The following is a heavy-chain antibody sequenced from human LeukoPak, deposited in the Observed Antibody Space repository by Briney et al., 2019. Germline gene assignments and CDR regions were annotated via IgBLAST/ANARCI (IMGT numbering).Heavy chain of an antibody. CDR2: IYSGGST. V-gene: IGHV3-53*01. CDR3: AKDVYYYDSRTLDY. CDR1: GFTVSSNY. D-gene: IGHD3-22*01. J-gene: IGHJ4*02. Sequence: PGRSLRLSCAASGFTVSSNYMSWVRQAPGKGLEWVSVIYSGGSTYYADSVKGRFTISRDNSKNMLYLQMNSLRAEDTAVYYCAKDVYYYDSRTLDYWGQGTLVTVSS.